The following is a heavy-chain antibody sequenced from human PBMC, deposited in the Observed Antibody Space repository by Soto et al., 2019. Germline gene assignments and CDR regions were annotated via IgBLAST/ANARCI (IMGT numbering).Heavy chain of an antibody. Sequence: SVKVSCSASRGTFSSYAINWVRQARGQGLEWMGGIIPIFGTTNYAQKFQDRVTITADKSTSTAYMELSSLRSEDTAVYYCAADAYWGQGTLVTVSS. J-gene: IGHJ4*02. CDR2: IIPIFGTT. CDR3: AADAY. CDR1: RGTFSSYA. V-gene: IGHV1-69*06.